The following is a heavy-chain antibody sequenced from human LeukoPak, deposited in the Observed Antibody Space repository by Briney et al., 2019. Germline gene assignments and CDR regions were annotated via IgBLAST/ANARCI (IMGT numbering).Heavy chain of an antibody. CDR2: IYNSGTT. Sequence: SQTLSLTCTVSGGSISSGSYYWSWIRQPAGKGLEWIGRIYNSGTTNYNPSLKSRVTILVDTSKNQFSLKLSSVTAADTAVYYCARTGYYYDSSGYYYTDYWGQGTLVTVSS. D-gene: IGHD3-22*01. CDR3: ARTGYYYDSSGYYYTDY. CDR1: GGSISSGSYY. J-gene: IGHJ4*02. V-gene: IGHV4-61*02.